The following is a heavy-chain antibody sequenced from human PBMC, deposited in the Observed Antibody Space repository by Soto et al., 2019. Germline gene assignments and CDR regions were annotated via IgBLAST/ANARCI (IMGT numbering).Heavy chain of an antibody. CDR1: GGSISSYY. V-gene: IGHV4-59*08. CDR2: IYYSGST. Sequence: SETLSLTCTVSGGSISSYYWSWIRQPPGKGLEWIGYIYYSGSTNYNPSLKSRVPISVDTSKNQFSLKLSSVTAADTAVYYCARHPSRRYYDSSGYYYPLVYGMDVWGQGTTVTVSS. CDR3: ARHPSRRYYDSSGYYYPLVYGMDV. J-gene: IGHJ6*02. D-gene: IGHD3-22*01.